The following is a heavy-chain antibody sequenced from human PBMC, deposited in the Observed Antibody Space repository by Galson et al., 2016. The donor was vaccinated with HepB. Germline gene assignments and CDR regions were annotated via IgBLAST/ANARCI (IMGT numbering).Heavy chain of an antibody. Sequence: SVKVSCKASGYTFTTSGTSWVPQAPGQGLEWMGWISTYSGNTKYAQKFQGGLTLTTDSSTTTAYMELRSLRFDHTALYYCARDVQYRFDSWGQGTLVTVSS. CDR1: GYTFTTSG. D-gene: IGHD2/OR15-2a*01. V-gene: IGHV1-18*01. CDR3: ARDVQYRFDS. J-gene: IGHJ4*02. CDR2: ISTYSGNT.